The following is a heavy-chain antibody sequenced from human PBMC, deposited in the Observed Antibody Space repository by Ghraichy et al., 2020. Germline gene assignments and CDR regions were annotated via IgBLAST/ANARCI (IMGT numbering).Heavy chain of an antibody. J-gene: IGHJ5*02. CDR1: GFTFSRYA. V-gene: IGHV3-33*01. D-gene: IGHD4-17*01. CDR2: IWYDGSEK. Sequence: GGSLRLSCAASGFTFSRYAMHWVRQAPGKGLEWVGVIWYDGSEKHYADSVKGRFTISRDNSERMLYLQMDSLRVEDTAVYYCAREGWYGDSRGWIDPWGQGTLVTVSS. CDR3: AREGWYGDSRGWIDP.